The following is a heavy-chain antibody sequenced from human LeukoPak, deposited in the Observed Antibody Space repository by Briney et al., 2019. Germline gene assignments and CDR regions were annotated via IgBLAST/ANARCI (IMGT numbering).Heavy chain of an antibody. CDR3: ARDHPSSSWYNVGLRALSY. CDR1: GYTFTDYY. J-gene: IGHJ4*02. CDR2: INPNSGGT. Sequence: GASVKVSCKASGYTFTDYYMYWVRQAPGQGLEWMGWINPNSGGTNYAQKFQGRVTMTRDTSISTAYMELSRLRSDDTAVYYCARDHPSSSWYNVGLRALSYWGQGTLVTVSS. D-gene: IGHD6-13*01. V-gene: IGHV1-2*02.